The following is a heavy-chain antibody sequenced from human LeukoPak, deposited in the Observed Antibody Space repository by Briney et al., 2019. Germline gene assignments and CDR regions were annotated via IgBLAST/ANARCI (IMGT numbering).Heavy chain of an antibody. J-gene: IGHJ4*02. CDR1: GGSISSSSYY. Sequence: PSETLSLTCTVSGGSISSSSYYWGWIRQPPGKELEWIGSIYYSGSTYYNPSLKSRVTISVDTSKNQFSLKLSSVTAADTAVYYCARIWSSSSWYRTFDYWGQGTLVTVSS. V-gene: IGHV4-39*07. CDR2: IYYSGST. D-gene: IGHD6-13*01. CDR3: ARIWSSSSWYRTFDY.